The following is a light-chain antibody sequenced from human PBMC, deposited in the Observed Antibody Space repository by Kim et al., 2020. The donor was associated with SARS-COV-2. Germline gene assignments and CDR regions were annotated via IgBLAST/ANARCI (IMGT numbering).Light chain of an antibody. J-gene: IGLJ3*02. Sequence: QSVLTQPPTVSGAPGERVTISCTGSSSNTGVGYDVHWYQQFPGTAPRLLIFRYSYRPSGVPYRFSGFKSGTSASLVITALQAEDEADYYCQSYDSGLRGWVFGGGTQLTVL. CDR1: SSNTGVGYD. V-gene: IGLV1-40*01. CDR3: QSYDSGLRGWV. CDR2: RYS.